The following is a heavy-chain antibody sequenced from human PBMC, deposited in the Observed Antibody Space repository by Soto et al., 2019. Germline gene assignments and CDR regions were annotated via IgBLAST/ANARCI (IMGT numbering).Heavy chain of an antibody. V-gene: IGHV4-30-4*01. Sequence: PSETLSLTCTVSGGSIRSGDYYWRWIRQPTGKSMERIGYIYDSGSTYYNPSLKSRVTISVDTSKNQFSLKLSSVTAADTAVYYCARGYIHDILTEVEGRAFDPWGQGTLVTVSS. J-gene: IGHJ5*02. CDR3: ARGYIHDILTEVEGRAFDP. D-gene: IGHD3-9*01. CDR1: GGSIRSGDYY. CDR2: IYDSGST.